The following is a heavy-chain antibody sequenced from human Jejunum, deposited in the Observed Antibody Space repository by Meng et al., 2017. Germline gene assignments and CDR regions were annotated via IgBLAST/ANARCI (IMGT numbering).Heavy chain of an antibody. D-gene: IGHD1-26*01. J-gene: IGHJ4*02. CDR2: IVWDDGK. CDR1: GFPLRTSGIW. Sequence: SGPTLVKPTQTLTLTCSFSGFPLRTSGIWVSWIRQPPGKALEWLALIVWDDGKYYSTSLKTRLTITKDTTKNQVDPTMTYMDPVYTGTYYCAQGSHIVGATTTFDYWGQGTLVTVSS. V-gene: IGHV2-70*01. CDR3: AQGSHIVGATTTFDY.